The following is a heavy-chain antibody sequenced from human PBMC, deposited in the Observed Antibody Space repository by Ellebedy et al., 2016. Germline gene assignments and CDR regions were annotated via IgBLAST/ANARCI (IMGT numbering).Heavy chain of an antibody. J-gene: IGHJ4*02. CDR3: AKHSSSFVGYYFDY. CDR1: GFTFSSYA. V-gene: IGHV3-23*01. CDR2: ISGSGGST. Sequence: GESLKISXAASGFTFSSYAMSWVRQAPGKGLEWVSAISGSGGSTYYADSVKGRFTISRDNSKNTLYLQMNSLRAEDTAVYYCAKHSSSFVGYYFDYWGQGTLVTVSS. D-gene: IGHD6-6*01.